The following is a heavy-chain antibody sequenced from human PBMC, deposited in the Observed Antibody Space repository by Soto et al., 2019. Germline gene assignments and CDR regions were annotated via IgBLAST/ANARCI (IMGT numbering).Heavy chain of an antibody. CDR2: INSDGSST. Sequence: GGSLRLSCAASGFTFSSYWMHRVRQAPGKGLVWVSRINSDGSSTSYADSVKGRFTISRDNAKNTLYLQMNSLRAEDTAVYYCARSRNLITMVRGVMYYFDYWGQGTLVTVSS. CDR1: GFTFSSYW. D-gene: IGHD3-10*01. CDR3: ARSRNLITMVRGVMYYFDY. V-gene: IGHV3-74*01. J-gene: IGHJ4*02.